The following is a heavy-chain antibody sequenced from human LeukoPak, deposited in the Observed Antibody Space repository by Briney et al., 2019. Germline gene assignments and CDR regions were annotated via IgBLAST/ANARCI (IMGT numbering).Heavy chain of an antibody. V-gene: IGHV3-49*03. CDR2: ISSKPYGATT. CDR1: GFTFGDYA. D-gene: IGHD6-19*01. Sequence: GGSLRLSCTASGFTFGDYAMSWFRQAPGKGLECVGLISSKPYGATTEYVASVKGRFFISRDDSKGIAYLQMNSLKTEDTAVYYCTREGSGSSNYPHFDYWGQGTLVTVSS. CDR3: TREGSGSSNYPHFDY. J-gene: IGHJ4*02.